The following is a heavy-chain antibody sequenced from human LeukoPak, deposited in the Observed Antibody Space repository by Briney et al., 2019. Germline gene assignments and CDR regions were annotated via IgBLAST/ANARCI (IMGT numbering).Heavy chain of an antibody. CDR3: ARKPTTSDAFDM. Sequence: SETLSLTCTVSGGSISSYYWSWIRQPAGKGLEWIGRIDTSGNTNYKPSLKSRVTMSVDTSKNQFSLKLSSVTAADTAIYYCARKPTTSDAFDMWGQGTMVTVSS. V-gene: IGHV4-4*07. CDR2: IDTSGNT. J-gene: IGHJ3*02. CDR1: GGSISSYY. D-gene: IGHD1-26*01.